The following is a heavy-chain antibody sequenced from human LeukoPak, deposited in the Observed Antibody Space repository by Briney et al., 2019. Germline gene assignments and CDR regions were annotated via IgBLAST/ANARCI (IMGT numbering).Heavy chain of an antibody. CDR2: VYPDDHAN. CDR1: GYIFSRYW. J-gene: IGHJ5*02. D-gene: IGHD4-11*01. V-gene: IGHV5-51*01. Sequence: GESLKISCKGSGYIFSRYWIAWGRQVPGKGLEWMGIVYPDDHANRSNQTFQGQVPISADTSISTAYLQWTSLKASDTAMYYCARHRGGYGNYEDWFDPWGQGTLVTVSS. CDR3: ARHRGGYGNYEDWFDP.